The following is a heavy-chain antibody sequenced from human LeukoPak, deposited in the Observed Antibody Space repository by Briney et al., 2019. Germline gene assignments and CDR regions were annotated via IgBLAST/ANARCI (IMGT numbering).Heavy chain of an antibody. Sequence: PSETLSLTCSVSGSSITSYYWSWIRQPSGEELEWSGYIYYSGSTNYNPSLKSRVTISLDTSNNQFSLKLRSVTAADTAVYYCARLSSGWLQSNYYYYMDVWGKGTTVTVSS. CDR1: GSSITSYY. V-gene: IGHV4-59*01. CDR3: ARLSSGWLQSNYYYYMDV. D-gene: IGHD5-24*01. J-gene: IGHJ6*03. CDR2: IYYSGST.